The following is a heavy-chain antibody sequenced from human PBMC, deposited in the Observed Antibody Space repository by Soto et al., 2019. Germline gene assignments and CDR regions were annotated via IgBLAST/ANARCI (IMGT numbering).Heavy chain of an antibody. J-gene: IGHJ4*02. CDR2: IYYSGST. D-gene: IGHD3-22*01. CDR3: AREHYYDSSGYFFDY. V-gene: IGHV4-59*01. CDR1: GGSISSYY. Sequence: TSEILSLTCTVSGGSISSYYWSWIRQPPGKGLEWIGYIYYSGSTNYNPSLKSRVTISVDTSKNQFSLKLSSVTAADTAVYYCAREHYYDSSGYFFDYWGQGTLVTVSS.